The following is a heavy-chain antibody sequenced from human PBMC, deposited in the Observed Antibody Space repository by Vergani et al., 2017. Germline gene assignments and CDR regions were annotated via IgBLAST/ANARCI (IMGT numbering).Heavy chain of an antibody. CDR1: GGSISSGGYY. Sequence: QVQLQESGPGLVKPSQTLSLTCTVSGGSISSGGYYWSWIRQHPGKGLEWIGYIYYSGSTYYNPSLKSRVTISVDTSKNQFSLKLSSVTAADSAVYYGARTLSCYDFWGGYVGDNYYSYMDVWGKGTTVTVSS. D-gene: IGHD3-3*01. V-gene: IGHV4-31*03. J-gene: IGHJ6*03. CDR2: IYYSGST. CDR3: ARTLSCYDFWGGYVGDNYYSYMDV.